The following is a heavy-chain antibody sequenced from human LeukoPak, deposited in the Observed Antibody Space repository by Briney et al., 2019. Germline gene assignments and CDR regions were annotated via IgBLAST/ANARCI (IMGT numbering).Heavy chain of an antibody. CDR3: ATSGSYLAYFDY. CDR2: ISSSSSYI. Sequence: GGSLRLSCAASGFTFSSYSMNWVRQAPGKGLEWVSSISSSSSYIYYADSVKGRFTISRDNSKNTLYLQMNSLRAEDTAVYYCATSGSYLAYFDYWGQGTLVTVSS. V-gene: IGHV3-21*04. J-gene: IGHJ4*02. CDR1: GFTFSSYS. D-gene: IGHD1-26*01.